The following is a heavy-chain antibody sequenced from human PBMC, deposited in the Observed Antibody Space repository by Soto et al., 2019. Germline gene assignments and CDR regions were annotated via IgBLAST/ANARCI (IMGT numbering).Heavy chain of an antibody. CDR2: IYYSGST. J-gene: IGHJ5*02. CDR1: GGSVSSGSYY. D-gene: IGHD3-3*01. CDR3: ARGGITIFGVFNWFDP. Sequence: QVQLRESGPGLVKPSETLSLACNVSGGSVSSGSYYWSWIRQPPGKGLEWIGYIYYSGSTNYNPSLKSRVTISVDTSKNQFSLKLRSVTAADTAVYYCARGGITIFGVFNWFDPWGQGTLVTVSS. V-gene: IGHV4-61*01.